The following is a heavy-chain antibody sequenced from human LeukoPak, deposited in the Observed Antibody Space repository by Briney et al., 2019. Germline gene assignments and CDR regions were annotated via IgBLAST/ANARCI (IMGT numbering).Heavy chain of an antibody. CDR3: AADLSNPRMGASYLDS. V-gene: IGHV4-31*03. CDR1: GGSISSGGYY. Sequence: NPSETLSLTCTVSGGSISSGGYYWSWIRQHPGKGLEWIGYIYYSGSTYYNPSLKSRVTISVDTSKNQFSLKLSSVTAADTAVYYCAADLSNPRMGASYLDSWGQGTLVTVSS. CDR2: IYYSGST. J-gene: IGHJ4*02. D-gene: IGHD3-16*01.